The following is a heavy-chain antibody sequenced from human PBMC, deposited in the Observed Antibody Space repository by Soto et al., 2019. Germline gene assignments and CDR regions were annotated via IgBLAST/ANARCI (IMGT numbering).Heavy chain of an antibody. CDR1: GFTVSSNY. D-gene: IGHD3-3*01. Sequence: ESGGGLVQPGGSLRLSCAASGFTVSSNYMSWVRQAPGKGLEWVSVIYSGGSTYYADSVKGRFTISRDNSKNTLYLQMNSLRAEDTAVYYCATGDYDFWSGYPLMDVWGKGTTVTVSS. J-gene: IGHJ6*04. CDR2: IYSGGST. V-gene: IGHV3-66*01. CDR3: ATGDYDFWSGYPLMDV.